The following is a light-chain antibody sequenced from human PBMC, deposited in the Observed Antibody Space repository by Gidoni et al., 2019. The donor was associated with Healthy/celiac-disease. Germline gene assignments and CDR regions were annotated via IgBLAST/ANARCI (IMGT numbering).Light chain of an antibody. V-gene: IGKV1-39*01. CDR3: QQSYSMKT. Sequence: DIQMTQSPSSLSASVGDRVTITCRASQSISSFLNWYQQKPGKAPKLLIYAASSLQSGVPSRFSGSGSGTDFTLTISSLQPEDFATYYCQQSYSMKTFXQXTKVEI. CDR2: AAS. J-gene: IGKJ1*01. CDR1: QSISSF.